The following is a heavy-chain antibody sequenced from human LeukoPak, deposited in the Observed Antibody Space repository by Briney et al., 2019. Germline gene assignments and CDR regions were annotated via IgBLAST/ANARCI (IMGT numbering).Heavy chain of an antibody. CDR2: FYTSGST. V-gene: IGHV4-4*07. CDR1: GGSIITYY. D-gene: IGHD5-18*01. Sequence: SETLSLTCTVSGGSIITYYWSWIRQPAGKGLEWIGRFYTSGSTEYNPSLKSRITMSLDTSKNQFSLKLSSVTAADTAVYYCARLKGGYSYGYEDYWGQGTLVTVSS. J-gene: IGHJ4*02. CDR3: ARLKGGYSYGYEDY.